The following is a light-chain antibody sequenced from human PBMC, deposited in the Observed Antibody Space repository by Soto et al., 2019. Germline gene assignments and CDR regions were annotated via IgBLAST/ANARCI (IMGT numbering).Light chain of an antibody. CDR2: SGN. V-gene: IGLV1-44*01. CDR1: SSNVGSYT. CDR3: AAWDDSLNGVV. Sequence: QSVLTQPPSASGTTGQRVTISCSGSSSNVGSYTVYWYQQLPGTAPKVLIYSGNRRPSGVPARFSGSKSGTSASLAISGLQSEDEADYYCAAWDDSLNGVVFGGGTKLTVL. J-gene: IGLJ2*01.